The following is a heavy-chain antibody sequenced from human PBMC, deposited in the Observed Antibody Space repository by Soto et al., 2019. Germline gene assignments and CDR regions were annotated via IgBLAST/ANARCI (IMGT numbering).Heavy chain of an antibody. CDR2: INHSGST. D-gene: IGHD2-2*01. CDR1: GGSFSGYY. J-gene: IGHJ5*02. V-gene: IGHV4-34*01. Sequence: SETLSLTCAVYGGSFSGYYWSWIRQPPGKGLEWIGEINHSGSTNYNPSLKSRVTISVDTSKNQFSLKLSSVTAADTAVYYCARGLREGAYCSSTSCSGNWFDPWGQGTLVTVSS. CDR3: ARGLREGAYCSSTSCSGNWFDP.